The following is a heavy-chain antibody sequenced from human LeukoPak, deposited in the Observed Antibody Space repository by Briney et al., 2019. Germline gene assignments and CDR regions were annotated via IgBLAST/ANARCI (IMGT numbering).Heavy chain of an antibody. CDR2: ISYDGSNK. D-gene: IGHD3-10*01. CDR1: GFTFSSYS. Sequence: GGSLRLSCGASGFTFSSYSMHWVRQAPGKGLEWVAVISYDGSNKYYADSVKGRFTISRDNSKNTLYLQMNSLRAEDTAVYYCAKDESSRATMVRGVIIKGNPDYWGQGTLVTVSS. V-gene: IGHV3-30*04. CDR3: AKDESSRATMVRGVIIKGNPDY. J-gene: IGHJ4*02.